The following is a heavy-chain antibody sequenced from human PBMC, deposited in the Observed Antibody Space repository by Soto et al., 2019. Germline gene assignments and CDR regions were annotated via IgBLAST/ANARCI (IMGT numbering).Heavy chain of an antibody. J-gene: IGHJ4*02. CDR3: ARYGMDYYDSSGYYYSPYYFDY. V-gene: IGHV4-39*01. Sequence: SETLSLACTVSGGSISSSSYYWGWIRQPPGKGLEWIGSIYYSGSTYYNPSLKSRVTISVDTSKNQFSLKLSSVTAADTAVYYCARYGMDYYDSSGYYYSPYYFDYWGQGTQVTVSS. D-gene: IGHD3-22*01. CDR2: IYYSGST. CDR1: GGSISSSSYY.